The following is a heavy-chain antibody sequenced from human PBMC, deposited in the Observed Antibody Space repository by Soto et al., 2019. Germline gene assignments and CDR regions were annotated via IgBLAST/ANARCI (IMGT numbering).Heavy chain of an antibody. Sequence: GGSLRLSCAASGFTFSSYGMHWGRQAPGKGLEWVAVISYDGSNKYYADSVKGRFTISRDNSKNTLYLQMNSLRAEDTAVYYCAKDRGYCSSTSCYDNWFDPWGQGTLVTVSS. CDR3: AKDRGYCSSTSCYDNWFDP. V-gene: IGHV3-30*18. J-gene: IGHJ5*02. D-gene: IGHD2-2*01. CDR2: ISYDGSNK. CDR1: GFTFSSYG.